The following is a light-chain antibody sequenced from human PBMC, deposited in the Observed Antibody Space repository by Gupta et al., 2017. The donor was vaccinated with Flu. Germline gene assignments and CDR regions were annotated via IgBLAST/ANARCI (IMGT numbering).Light chain of an antibody. J-gene: IGKJ4*01. CDR3: QYYGTSSLT. V-gene: IGKV3-20*01. CDR2: GTS. Sequence: EFVLTQSPGTLSLSPGERATLSCRASQSINSNYLTWYQQTPGQAPRRLIYGTSRRATGIPDRFGGSGSGTXFTLTIXGLEPEDFAVYYCQYYGTSSLTFAXGTKVELK. CDR1: QSINSNY.